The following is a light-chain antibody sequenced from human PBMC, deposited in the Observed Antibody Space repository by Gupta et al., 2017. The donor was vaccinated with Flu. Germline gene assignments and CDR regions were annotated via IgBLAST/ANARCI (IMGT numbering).Light chain of an antibody. J-gene: IGLJ1*01. CDR1: NNDIGSYRL. CDR3: SSYASSSASV. Sequence: SITISCSGTNNDIGSYRLVSWYQHHPGKAPKLSIFEVSNRPSGVSNRVSGSKSDNTASLTISGLQAEDEAVYYCSSYASSSASVFGAGTRVT. CDR2: EVS. V-gene: IGLV2-14*02.